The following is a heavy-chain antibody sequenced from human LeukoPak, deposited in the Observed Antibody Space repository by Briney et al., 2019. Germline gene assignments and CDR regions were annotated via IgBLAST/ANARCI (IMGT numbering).Heavy chain of an antibody. CDR3: ARGGGSDV. CDR1: GFTFSSYR. J-gene: IGHJ6*02. V-gene: IGHV3-7*03. Sequence: QPGGSLRLSCAASGFTFSSYRMNWARQAPGKGLEWVASINHNGNVNYYVDSVKGRFTISRDNAKNSLYLQMSNLRAEDTAVYFCARGGGSDVWGQGATVTVSS. D-gene: IGHD2-15*01. CDR2: INHNGNVN.